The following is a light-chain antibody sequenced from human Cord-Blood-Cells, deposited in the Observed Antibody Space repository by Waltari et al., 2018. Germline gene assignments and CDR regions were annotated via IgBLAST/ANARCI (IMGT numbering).Light chain of an antibody. CDR1: QSISSY. CDR3: QQSDSTPPFT. J-gene: IGKJ3*01. CDR2: AAS. V-gene: IGKV1-39*01. Sequence: DIQMTQSPSSLSASVGDRVTITCRASQSISSYLNWYQQKPGKAPKLLIYAASSLQSGVPARFSLSGSATDFTSSICSLQPGDFATYYCQQSDSTPPFTFGPVTKVDI.